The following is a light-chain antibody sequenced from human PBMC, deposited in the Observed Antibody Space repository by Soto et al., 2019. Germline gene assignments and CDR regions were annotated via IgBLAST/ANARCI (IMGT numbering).Light chain of an antibody. V-gene: IGKV1-33*01. CDR1: QNINNY. Sequence: DIQMTQSPSSLSASVGDRVTITCQASQNINNYLNWYQQKPGRAPKLLIYDASNLEAGVPSRFSGSGSGTDFTFTISRLQPEDIATYYYQQYSNLLLIGPGAKVDIK. CDR3: QQYSNLLL. J-gene: IGKJ3*01. CDR2: DAS.